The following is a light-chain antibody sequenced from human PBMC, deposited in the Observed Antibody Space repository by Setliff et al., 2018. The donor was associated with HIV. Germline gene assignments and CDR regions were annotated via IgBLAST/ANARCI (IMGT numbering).Light chain of an antibody. CDR1: SSDVGGYDF. CDR2: DVS. Sequence: QSALTQPASVSGSPGQSITTSCIGTSSDVGGYDFVSWYQQRPDKAPKLIIFDVSERPSGVSHRFSGSKSGNTASLTISGLQTEDEGDYVCASYRSPATYVFGIGTKVTVL. J-gene: IGLJ1*01. CDR3: ASYRSPATYV. V-gene: IGLV2-14*03.